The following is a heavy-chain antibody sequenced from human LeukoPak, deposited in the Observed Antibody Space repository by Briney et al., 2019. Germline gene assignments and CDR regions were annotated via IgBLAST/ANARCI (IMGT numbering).Heavy chain of an antibody. D-gene: IGHD3-3*02. J-gene: IGHJ6*03. V-gene: IGHV4-39*01. CDR3: ARAIRHPDYYYMDV. CDR1: GGSISSSSYY. CDR2: IYYSGST. Sequence: SETLSLTCTVSGGSISSSSYYWGWIRQPPGKGLEWIGSIYYSGSTYYNPSLKSRVTISVDTSKNQFSLKLSSVTAADTAVYNCARAIRHPDYYYMDVWGKGTTVTVSS.